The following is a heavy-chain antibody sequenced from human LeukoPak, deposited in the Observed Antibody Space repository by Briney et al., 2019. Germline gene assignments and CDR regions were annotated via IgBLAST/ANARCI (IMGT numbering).Heavy chain of an antibody. D-gene: IGHD6-13*01. CDR1: GFTFSDYY. CDR3: ARVSSQQLK. CDR2: ISSSGSTI. Sequence: GGSLRLSCAASGFTFSDYYMSWIRQAPGKGLEWISYISSSGSTIFQADSMKGRFTISRDNAKNPLYLQMNSLRVEDTAVYYCARVSSQQLKWGQGTLVTVSS. J-gene: IGHJ4*02. V-gene: IGHV3-11*01.